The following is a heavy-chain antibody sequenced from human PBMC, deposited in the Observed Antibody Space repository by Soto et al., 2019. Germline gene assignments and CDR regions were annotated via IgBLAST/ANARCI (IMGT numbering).Heavy chain of an antibody. V-gene: IGHV5-51*01. D-gene: IGHD6-19*01. CDR1: GDSFTTYW. Sequence: PGESLKISCRVSGDSFTTYWIAWVRQMPGKGLEWMGIIYPGDFDTRYSPSFQGQVTISVDKSINTAYLQWNSLKASDSAMYYCAKKHSRGYFNLFDPWGQGTLVTVSS. CDR3: AKKHSRGYFNLFDP. CDR2: IYPGDFDT. J-gene: IGHJ5*02.